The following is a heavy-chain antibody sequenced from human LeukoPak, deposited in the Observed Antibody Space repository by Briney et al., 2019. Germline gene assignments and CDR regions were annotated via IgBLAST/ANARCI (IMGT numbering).Heavy chain of an antibody. Sequence: ASVKVSCKASGGTFSSYAISWVRQAPGQGLEWMGWISAYNGNTNYAQKLQGRVTMTTDTSTSTAYMELRSLRSDDTAVYYCARGAVAGTSAFDIWGQGTMVTVSS. CDR2: ISAYNGNT. CDR1: GGTFSSYA. V-gene: IGHV1-18*01. CDR3: ARGAVAGTSAFDI. J-gene: IGHJ3*02. D-gene: IGHD6-19*01.